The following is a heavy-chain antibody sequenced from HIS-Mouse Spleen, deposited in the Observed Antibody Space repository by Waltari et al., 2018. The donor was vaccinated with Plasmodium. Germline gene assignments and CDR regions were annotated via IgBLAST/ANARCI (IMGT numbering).Heavy chain of an antibody. V-gene: IGHV1-46*01. CDR3: ARDLLRIGVAGTEYYYGMDV. Sequence: QVQLVQSGAEVKKPGASVKVSCKASGYTFTSYYMHWVRQAPGQGLEWMGTINPRGGSKSYAQKFQGRVTMTRDTSTSTVYMELSSLRSEDTAVYYCARDLLRIGVAGTEYYYGMDVWGQGTTVTVSS. CDR2: INPRGGSK. D-gene: IGHD6-19*01. J-gene: IGHJ6*02. CDR1: GYTFTSYY.